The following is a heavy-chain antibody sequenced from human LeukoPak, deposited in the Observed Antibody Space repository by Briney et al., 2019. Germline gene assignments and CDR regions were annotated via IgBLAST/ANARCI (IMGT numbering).Heavy chain of an antibody. CDR1: GGSISSYY. V-gene: IGHV4-59*12. J-gene: IGHJ3*02. D-gene: IGHD4-17*01. CDR2: IYYSGST. Sequence: SETLSLTCTVSGGSISSYYWSWIRQPPGKGLEWIVYIYYSGSTNYNPSLKSRVTISVDTSKNQFSLKLSSVTAADTAVYYCARQPDYGDSIRSPGAFDIWGQGTMVTVSS. CDR3: ARQPDYGDSIRSPGAFDI.